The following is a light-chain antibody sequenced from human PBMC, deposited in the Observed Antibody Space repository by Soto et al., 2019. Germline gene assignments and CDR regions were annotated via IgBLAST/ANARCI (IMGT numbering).Light chain of an antibody. CDR1: QDIGNH. J-gene: IGKJ5*01. CDR2: AAS. Sequence: DIQMTQSPSAMSASVGDRVTISCRASQDIGNHLAWVQQKPGKVPQRLIYAASSLPTGVPSRFSGSGSGTDFTLTINSLQPEDFATYYCLQHDSFPPTFGQGPRLEIK. V-gene: IGKV1-17*03. CDR3: LQHDSFPPT.